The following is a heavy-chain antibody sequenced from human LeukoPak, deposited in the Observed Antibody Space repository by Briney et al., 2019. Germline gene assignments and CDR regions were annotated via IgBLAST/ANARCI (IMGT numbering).Heavy chain of an antibody. V-gene: IGHV3-15*01. J-gene: IGHJ4*02. CDR3: TVDTNTDSQYY. CDR2: IRSKTDGGTT. CDR1: GFTFSHAW. Sequence: GSLRLSCGGSGFTFSHAWMSWVRPGPGKGLEWVGRIRSKTDGGTTDYAAPVKGRFTISRDDSENTLYLQMNSLKTEDTAVYYCTVDTNTDSQYYWGQGTLVTVSS. D-gene: IGHD2-8*01.